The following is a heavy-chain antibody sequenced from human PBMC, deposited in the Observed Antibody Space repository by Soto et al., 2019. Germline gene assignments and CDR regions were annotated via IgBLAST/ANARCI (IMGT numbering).Heavy chain of an antibody. CDR3: AKRFGSGFWSAFDI. CDR2: ISYDGSHE. Sequence: PGGSLRLSCGGSGSTLRDFGGHWIRQAPGKGLEWVAVISYDGSHEYYADSVRGRFIISRDNSKNTVSLQMNSLTAEDTAIYYCAKRFGSGFWSAFDIWGQGTMVTVSS. J-gene: IGHJ3*02. V-gene: IGHV3-30-3*02. D-gene: IGHD3-22*01. CDR1: GSTLRDFG.